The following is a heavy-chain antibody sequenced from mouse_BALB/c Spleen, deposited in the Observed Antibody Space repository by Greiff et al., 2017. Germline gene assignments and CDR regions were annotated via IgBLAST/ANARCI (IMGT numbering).Heavy chain of an antibody. V-gene: IGHV1-14*01. Sequence: EVQLQQSGPELVKPGASVKMSCKASGYTFTSYVMHWVKQKPGQGLEWIGYINPYNDGTKYNEKFKGKATLTSDKSSSTAYMELSSLTSEDSAVYYCARTLYYRYDPYYAMDYWGQGTSVTVSS. J-gene: IGHJ4*01. CDR2: INPYNDGT. CDR1: GYTFTSYV. D-gene: IGHD2-14*01. CDR3: ARTLYYRYDPYYAMDY.